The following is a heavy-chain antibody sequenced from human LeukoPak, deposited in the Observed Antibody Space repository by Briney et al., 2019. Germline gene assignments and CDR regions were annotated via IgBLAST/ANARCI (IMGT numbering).Heavy chain of an antibody. CDR3: ARVSDYHDSSGFYSY. D-gene: IGHD3-22*01. V-gene: IGHV3-30*03. Sequence: GGSLRLSCAAPGFTFSSYGMHWVRQAPGKGLEWVAVISYGGSNKYYADSVKGRFSISRDNSKNTLYLQMDSLRTEDTALYYCARVSDYHDSSGFYSYWGQGSLVTVSS. CDR2: ISYGGSNK. J-gene: IGHJ4*02. CDR1: GFTFSSYG.